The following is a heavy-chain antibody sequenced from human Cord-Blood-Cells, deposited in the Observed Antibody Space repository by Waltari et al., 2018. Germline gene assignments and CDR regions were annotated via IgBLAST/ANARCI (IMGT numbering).Heavy chain of an antibody. CDR2: MYYSGIT. V-gene: IGHV4-39*01. CDR1: GGSISSSSYY. Sequence: QLQLQESGPGLVRPSETLSLTCTVSGGSISSSSYYWGWIPPPPGKGLEWIGSMYYSGITYYNPSLKSRVTISVDTSKNQFSLKLSSVTAADTAVYYCARHVYDFWSGYYFDYWGQGTLVTVSS. J-gene: IGHJ4*02. D-gene: IGHD3-3*01. CDR3: ARHVYDFWSGYYFDY.